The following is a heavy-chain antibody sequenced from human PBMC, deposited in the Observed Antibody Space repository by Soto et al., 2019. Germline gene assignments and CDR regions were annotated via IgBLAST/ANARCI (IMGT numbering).Heavy chain of an antibody. CDR2: IIPIFGTA. V-gene: IGHV1-69*01. Sequence: QVQLVQSGAEVKKPGSSVKVSCKASAGTLSSYAISRVRQAPGQGLEWMGGIIPIFGTANYAQKFQGRVTITADESTSTAYMELSSLRSEDTAVYYCARGYSNYADDYYGMDVWGQGTTVTVSS. J-gene: IGHJ6*02. D-gene: IGHD4-4*01. CDR1: AGTLSSYA. CDR3: ARGYSNYADDYYGMDV.